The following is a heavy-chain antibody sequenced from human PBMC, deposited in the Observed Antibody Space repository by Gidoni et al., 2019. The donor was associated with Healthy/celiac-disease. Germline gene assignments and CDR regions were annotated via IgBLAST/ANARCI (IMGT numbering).Heavy chain of an antibody. CDR3: ARVKDSSGYLFDS. CDR2: INPSGGST. Sequence: QVQLVQPGAEVKKPGASVKVSCKASGYTFTSYYIQGVRQAPGQGLEWMGIINPSGGSTTYAQKFQGRVTMTRDTSASTVYMELSSLRSEDTAVYYCARVKDSSGYLFDSWGQGTLVTVSS. CDR1: GYTFTSYY. J-gene: IGHJ4*02. V-gene: IGHV1-46*01. D-gene: IGHD3-22*01.